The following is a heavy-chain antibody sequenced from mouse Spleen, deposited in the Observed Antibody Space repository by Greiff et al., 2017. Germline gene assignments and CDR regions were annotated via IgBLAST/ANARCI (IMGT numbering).Heavy chain of an antibody. CDR1: GYTFTDYE. D-gene: IGHD2-14*01. J-gene: IGHJ2*01. V-gene: IGHV1-15*01. CDR3: TREGYGRSLDY. CDR2: IDPETGGT. Sequence: VQLQQSGAELVRPGASVTLSCKASGYTFTDYEMHWVKQTPVHGLDWIGAIDPETGGTAYNQKFKGKAILTADKSSSTAYMELRSLTSEDSAVYYCTREGYGRSLDYWGQGTTRTVSS.